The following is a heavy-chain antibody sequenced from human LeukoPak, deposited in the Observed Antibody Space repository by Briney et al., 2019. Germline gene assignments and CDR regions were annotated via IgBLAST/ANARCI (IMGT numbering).Heavy chain of an antibody. Sequence: GGSLRLSCAASGFTFRDCAMTWVRQAPGEGLVWVSRIDPDGITTNYADSVKGRFTTSRDNARNTLYLQMNSLTAEDTALYYCTRVQAGRSGLMDVWGRGTTVTVSS. CDR1: GFTFRDCA. CDR3: TRVQAGRSGLMDV. J-gene: IGHJ6*02. V-gene: IGHV3-74*01. CDR2: IDPDGITT. D-gene: IGHD2-8*02.